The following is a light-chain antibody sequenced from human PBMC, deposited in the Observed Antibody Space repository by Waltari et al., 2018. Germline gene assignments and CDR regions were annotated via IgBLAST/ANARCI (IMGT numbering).Light chain of an antibody. Sequence: QSALTQPASVSGSPGQSIPISCTGTSSEVGIYNLVSWYQQHPGKAPKLMIYEGSKRPSGVSNRFSGSKSGNTASLTISGLQAEDEADYYCCSYAGSSTVVFGGGTKLTVL. CDR2: EGS. CDR3: CSYAGSSTVV. CDR1: SSEVGIYNL. V-gene: IGLV2-23*01. J-gene: IGLJ2*01.